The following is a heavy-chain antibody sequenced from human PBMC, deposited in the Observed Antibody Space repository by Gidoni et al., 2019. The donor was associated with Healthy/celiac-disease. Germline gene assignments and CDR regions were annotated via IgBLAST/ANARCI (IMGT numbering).Heavy chain of an antibody. J-gene: IGHJ4*02. D-gene: IGHD1-26*01. CDR3: ARQQSMVGAHFDY. V-gene: IGHV4-59*08. CDR2: IYYSGST. Sequence: QVQLQESGPGLVKPSETLSLTCTVSGGSISSYYWSWIRQPPGKGLEWIGYIYYSGSTNYNPSLKSRVTISVDTSKNQFSLKLSSVTAADTAVYYCARQQSMVGAHFDYWGQGTLVTVSS. CDR1: GGSISSYY.